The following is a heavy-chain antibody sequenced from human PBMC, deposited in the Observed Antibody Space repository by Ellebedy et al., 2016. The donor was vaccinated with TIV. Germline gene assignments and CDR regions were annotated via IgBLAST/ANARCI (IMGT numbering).Heavy chain of an antibody. J-gene: IGHJ5*02. Sequence: GESLKISCAASGFTFSDPNMDWVRQLPGKGLEWVARTRTKAERYTTEHAASVHGRFTISSDESRNLLYLQMNSLKTEDTDVYYCARGGVVAPPSESWGQGTLVTVSS. CDR3: ARGGVVAPPSES. D-gene: IGHD2-15*01. CDR2: TRTKAERYTT. CDR1: GFTFSDPN. V-gene: IGHV3-72*01.